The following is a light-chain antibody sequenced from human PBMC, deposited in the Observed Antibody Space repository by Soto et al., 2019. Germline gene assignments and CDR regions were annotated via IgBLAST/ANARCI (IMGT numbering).Light chain of an antibody. CDR2: DAS. CDR3: QQRSNWSTIT. V-gene: IGKV3-11*01. CDR1: QSGKTF. J-gene: IGKJ5*01. Sequence: EISLTQSPATLALYPGERATLSCRASQSGKTFLVWYQQRPGQAPRPLIHDASHRAAGIPARFSGSGFGTDFTLTITSLAPEDAAVYYCQQRSNWSTITFGRGTRLEI.